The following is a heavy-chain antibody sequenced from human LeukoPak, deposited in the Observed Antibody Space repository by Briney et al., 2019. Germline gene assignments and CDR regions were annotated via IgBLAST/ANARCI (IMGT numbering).Heavy chain of an antibody. CDR1: GSTFTNAW. CDR3: TTDLGTYYHGSQRLIPIDY. V-gene: IGHV3-15*01. J-gene: IGHJ4*02. Sequence: PGGSLRLSCVDSGSTFTNAWMSWVRQAPGKGLEWIGRIKSKTDGETTNYAEPVRGRFTISRDDSNSAVYLQMNGLKIEDTAVYYCTTDLGTYYHGSQRLIPIDYWGQGTLVTVSS. D-gene: IGHD3-10*01. CDR2: IKSKTDGETT.